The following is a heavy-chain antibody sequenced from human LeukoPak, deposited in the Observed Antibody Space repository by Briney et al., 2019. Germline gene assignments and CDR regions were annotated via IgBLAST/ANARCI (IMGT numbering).Heavy chain of an antibody. CDR1: GFTFSSYW. CDR3: ASDLVVRFGGSWEHQWGLDY. V-gene: IGHV3-74*01. D-gene: IGHD1-26*01. Sequence: GGSLRLSCAASGFTFSSYWMPWVRQAPGKGLVWVSRINSDGSSTSYADSVKGRFTISRDNAKNTLYLQMNSLRAEDTAVYYCASDLVVRFGGSWEHQWGLDYWGQGTLVTVSS. J-gene: IGHJ4*02. CDR2: INSDGSST.